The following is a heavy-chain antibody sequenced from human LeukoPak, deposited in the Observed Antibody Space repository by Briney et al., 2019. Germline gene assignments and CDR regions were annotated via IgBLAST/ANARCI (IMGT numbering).Heavy chain of an antibody. D-gene: IGHD2-2*01. J-gene: IGHJ6*02. Sequence: GASVKVSCKASGYTFTSYAMNWVRQAPGQGLEWMGWINTNTGNPTYAQGFTGRFVFSLDTSVSTAYLQISSLKAEDTAVYYCARAPDIVVVPAAMDPDYYYYGMDVWGQGTTVTVSS. CDR1: GYTFTSYA. CDR3: ARAPDIVVVPAAMDPDYYYYGMDV. CDR2: INTNTGNP. V-gene: IGHV7-4-1*02.